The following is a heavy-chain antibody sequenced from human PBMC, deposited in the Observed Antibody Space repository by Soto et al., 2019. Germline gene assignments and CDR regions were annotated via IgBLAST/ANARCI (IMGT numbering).Heavy chain of an antibody. CDR2: ISAYNGNT. V-gene: IGHV1-18*01. CDR1: GYTFTSYG. CDR3: ARVYWSLEINWFDA. D-gene: IGHD1-1*01. J-gene: IGHJ5*02. Sequence: VASVKVSCKASGYTFTSYGISWVRQAPGQGLEWMGWISAYNGNTNYAQKLQGRVTMTTDTSTSTAYMELRSLRSDDTAVYYCARVYWSLEINWFDAWAQGTLVPVGS.